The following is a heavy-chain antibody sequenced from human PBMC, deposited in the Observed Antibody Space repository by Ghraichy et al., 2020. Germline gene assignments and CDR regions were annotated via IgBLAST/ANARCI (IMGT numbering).Heavy chain of an antibody. D-gene: IGHD1-7*01. CDR1: GFTFSSYG. Sequence: GGSLRLSCAASGFTFSSYGMHWVRQAPGKGLEWVAFIRYDGSNKYYADSGKGRFTISRDNSKNTLYLQMNSLRAEDTAVYYCAKGGTLTDHYFDYWGQGTLVTVSS. J-gene: IGHJ4*02. V-gene: IGHV3-30*02. CDR3: AKGGTLTDHYFDY. CDR2: IRYDGSNK.